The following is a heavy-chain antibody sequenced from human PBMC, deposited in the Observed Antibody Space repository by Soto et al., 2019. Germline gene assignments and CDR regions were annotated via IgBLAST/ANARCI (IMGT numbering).Heavy chain of an antibody. J-gene: IGHJ4*02. Sequence: SETLSLTCAVSGGSISSGGYSWSWIRQPPGKGLEWIGYIYHSGSTYYNPSLKSRVTISVDKSKNQFSLKLSSVTAADTAVYYCAGRHSGFDYRDDYWGQGARVTVAS. V-gene: IGHV4-30-2*01. CDR3: AGRHSGFDYRDDY. CDR2: IYHSGST. D-gene: IGHD5-12*01. CDR1: GGSISSGGYS.